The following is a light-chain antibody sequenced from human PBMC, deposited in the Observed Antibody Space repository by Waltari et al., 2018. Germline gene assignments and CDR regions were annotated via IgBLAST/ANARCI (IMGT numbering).Light chain of an antibody. J-gene: IGLJ2*01. CDR1: TSDVGGSNY. CDR2: EVS. V-gene: IGLV2-8*01. Sequence: QSALTQPPSASGSPGQSVTISCTGPTSDVGGSNYVSWYQQHPGKAPKLMIYEVSNRPSGVPDRFSGSKSGNTASLTVSGLQAEDEADYYCSSYAGSNTVVFGGGTKLTVL. CDR3: SSYAGSNTVV.